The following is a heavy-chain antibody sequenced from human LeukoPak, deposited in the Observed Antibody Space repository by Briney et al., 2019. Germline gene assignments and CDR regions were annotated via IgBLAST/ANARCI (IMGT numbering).Heavy chain of an antibody. CDR2: IYYSGST. D-gene: IGHD6-19*01. Sequence: SETLSLTCTVSGGSISGYYWSWIRQPPGKRREWIGYIYYSGSTNYNPSLKSRVTISVDTSKNQFSLKLSSVTAADTAVYYCARDRGPRYSSGWSFDYWGQGTLVTVSS. J-gene: IGHJ4*02. V-gene: IGHV4-59*01. CDR1: GGSISGYY. CDR3: ARDRGPRYSSGWSFDY.